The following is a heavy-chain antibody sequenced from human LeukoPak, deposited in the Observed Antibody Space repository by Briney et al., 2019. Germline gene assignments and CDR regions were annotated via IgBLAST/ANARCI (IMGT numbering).Heavy chain of an antibody. CDR1: GGTFSSYA. J-gene: IGHJ6*02. V-gene: IGHV1-69*13. D-gene: IGHD2-15*01. Sequence: SVKVSRKASGGTFSSYAISWVRQAPGQGLEWMGGIIPIFGTANYAQKFQGRVTITADESTSTAYMELSSLRSEDTAVYYCARGQGYCSGGSCQYYYYYGMDVWGQGTTVTVSS. CDR2: IIPIFGTA. CDR3: ARGQGYCSGGSCQYYYYYGMDV.